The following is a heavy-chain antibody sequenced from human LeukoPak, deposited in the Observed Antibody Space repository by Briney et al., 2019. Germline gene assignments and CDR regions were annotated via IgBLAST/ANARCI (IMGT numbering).Heavy chain of an antibody. V-gene: IGHV4-34*01. CDR1: GGFFSGYY. CDR2: INHSGST. D-gene: IGHD2-2*01. J-gene: IGHJ4*02. Sequence: SETLSLTCAVYGGFFSGYYWSWIRQPPGKGLEWIGEINHSGSTNYNPSLKSRVTISVDTSKNQFSLKLSSVTAADTAVYYCARVPLVPAAMSPFDYWGQGTLVTVSS. CDR3: ARVPLVPAAMSPFDY.